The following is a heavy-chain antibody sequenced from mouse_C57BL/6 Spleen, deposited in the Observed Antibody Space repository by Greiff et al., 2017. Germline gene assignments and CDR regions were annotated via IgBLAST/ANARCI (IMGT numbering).Heavy chain of an antibody. CDR1: GYTFTSYW. CDR3: ASPHSSGYVGFAY. CDR2: IDPSDSYT. V-gene: IGHV1-50*01. Sequence: VQLQQPGAELVKPGASVKLSCKASGYTFTSYWMQWVKQRPGQGLEWIGEIDPSDSYTNYNQKFKGKATLTVDTSSSTAYMQLSSLTSEDSAVYYCASPHSSGYVGFAYWGQETLVTVSA. D-gene: IGHD3-2*02. J-gene: IGHJ3*01.